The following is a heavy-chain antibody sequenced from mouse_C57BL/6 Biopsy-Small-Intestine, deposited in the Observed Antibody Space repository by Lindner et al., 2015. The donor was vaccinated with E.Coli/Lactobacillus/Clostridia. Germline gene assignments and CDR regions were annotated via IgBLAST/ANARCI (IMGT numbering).Heavy chain of an antibody. CDR3: ARGDGYMYFLDY. CDR1: GYTFTEYN. D-gene: IGHD2-3*01. V-gene: IGHV1-62-2*01. J-gene: IGHJ2*01. Sequence: VQLQESGAELVKPGASVKLSCKASGYTFTEYNIYWVKQRSGQGLEWIGWFYPGSGSIKYNEKFKDKATLTADKSSSTVYMELTSLTSEDSAVYFCARGDGYMYFLDYWGQGTTLTVSS. CDR2: FYPGSGSI.